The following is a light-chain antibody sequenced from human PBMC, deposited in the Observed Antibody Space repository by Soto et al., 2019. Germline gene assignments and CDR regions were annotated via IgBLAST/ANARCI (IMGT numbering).Light chain of an antibody. J-gene: IGKJ3*01. Sequence: DIQMTQSPSSVSASVGDRVTITCRASQDIGSWLAWYQQKPGKAPKILIYGASILQRGVPSRFSGSGSGTDFTLTISRLQPEDFATYYCQQTNSFLTITFGPGTKVDIK. CDR3: QQTNSFLTIT. V-gene: IGKV1-12*01. CDR2: GAS. CDR1: QDIGSW.